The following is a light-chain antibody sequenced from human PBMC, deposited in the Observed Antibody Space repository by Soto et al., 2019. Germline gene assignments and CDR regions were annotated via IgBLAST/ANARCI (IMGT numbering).Light chain of an antibody. CDR1: QDISNY. CDR2: DAS. V-gene: IGKV1-33*01. Sequence: DIQMTQSPSSLSASVGDIVTITCQASQDISNYLNWYQQKLGKAPKLLIYDASNLETGVPSRFSGSGSGTDFILTISSLQPDDFASYCCQHYGGMWTFGQGTKVDIK. J-gene: IGKJ1*01. CDR3: QHYGGMWT.